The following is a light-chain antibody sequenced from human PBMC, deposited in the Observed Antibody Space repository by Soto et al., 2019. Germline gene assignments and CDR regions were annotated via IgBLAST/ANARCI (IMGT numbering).Light chain of an antibody. V-gene: IGKV3-11*01. CDR3: QQRGNRPPWT. CDR1: QSVGKY. Sequence: EIVVHQSPATLSYSPGDRATLSCRASQSVGKYLVWYQQKPGQAPRLLIYDASNRATGIPARFSGSGSGTDFTLTISSLEPEEEAVSYCQQRGNRPPWTFGQGTKVDIK. CDR2: DAS. J-gene: IGKJ1*01.